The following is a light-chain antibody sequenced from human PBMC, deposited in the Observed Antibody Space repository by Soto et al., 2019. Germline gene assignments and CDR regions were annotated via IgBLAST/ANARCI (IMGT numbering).Light chain of an antibody. CDR2: ANN. Sequence: QSVLTQPPSVSGAPGQSGTMSCTGSSSNVGAGYDVHWYQHLPGTAPKLLIYANNNRPSGVPDRFSGSKSGTSASLAISGLQAEDEADYYCQSYDSRLNSRVFGGGTKLTVL. CDR3: QSYDSRLNSRV. V-gene: IGLV1-40*01. J-gene: IGLJ2*01. CDR1: SSNVGAGYD.